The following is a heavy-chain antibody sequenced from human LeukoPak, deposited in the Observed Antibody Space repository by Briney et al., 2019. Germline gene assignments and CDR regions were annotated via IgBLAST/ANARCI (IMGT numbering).Heavy chain of an antibody. J-gene: IGHJ4*02. D-gene: IGHD6-13*01. CDR3: ARGGSSSWSTVDY. CDR1: GFTFTHNA. CDR2: IWYDGSIK. V-gene: IGHV3-33*01. Sequence: GGSLRLSCAASGFTFTHNAMHWVRQAPGQALEWVAVIWYDGSIKYYADSVRGRFTIPRDNSENTLYLQMNSLRAEDTAVYYCARGGSSSWSTVDYWGQGTLVTVSS.